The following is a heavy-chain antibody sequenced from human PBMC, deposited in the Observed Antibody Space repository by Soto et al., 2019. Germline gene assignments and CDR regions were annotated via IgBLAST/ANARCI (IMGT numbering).Heavy chain of an antibody. Sequence: SLKVSCKASGGTFSSYAISWVRQAPGQGLEWMGGIIPIFGTANYAQKFQGRVTITADKSTSTAYMELSSLRSEDTAVYYCASYRRGYSYAVDYYGMDVWGQGTTLTVAS. CDR2: IIPIFGTA. V-gene: IGHV1-69*06. D-gene: IGHD5-18*01. J-gene: IGHJ6*02. CDR1: GGTFSSYA. CDR3: ASYRRGYSYAVDYYGMDV.